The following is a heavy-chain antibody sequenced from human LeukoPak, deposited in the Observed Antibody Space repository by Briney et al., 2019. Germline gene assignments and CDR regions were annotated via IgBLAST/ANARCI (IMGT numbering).Heavy chain of an antibody. CDR2: ISGSGGST. CDR1: GFTFSSHA. CDR3: AKAVGGRAVAGSFDY. V-gene: IGHV3-23*01. Sequence: GGSLRLSCAASGFTFSSHAMSWVRQAPGKGLEWVSAISGSGGSTYYADSVKGRFTISRDNSKNTLYLQMNSLRAEDTAVYYCAKAVGGRAVAGSFDYWGQGTLVTVSS. J-gene: IGHJ4*02. D-gene: IGHD6-19*01.